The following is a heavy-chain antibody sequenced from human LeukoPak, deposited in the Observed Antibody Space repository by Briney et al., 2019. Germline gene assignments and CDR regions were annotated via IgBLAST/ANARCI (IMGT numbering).Heavy chain of an antibody. CDR3: ARNLIPEQLVLSF. CDR1: GGSISSFY. Sequence: SETLSLTCTVSGGSISSFYWSWIRQPPGKGLEWIGYIYYSGSTNYNPSLKSRVTISVDTSKNQFSLNLKSVTPEDTAVYYCARNLIPEQLVLSFWGQGTLVTVSS. D-gene: IGHD6-13*01. V-gene: IGHV4-59*01. J-gene: IGHJ4*02. CDR2: IYYSGST.